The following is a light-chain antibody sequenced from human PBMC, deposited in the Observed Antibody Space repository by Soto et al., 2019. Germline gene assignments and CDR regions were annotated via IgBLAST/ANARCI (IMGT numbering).Light chain of an antibody. CDR1: QSVSSSY. CDR2: GAS. CDR3: QHFEA. Sequence: EIVLTQSPGTLSLSPGERATLSCRASQSVSSSYLAWYQQKPGQAPRLLIYGASSRATGIPDRFSGSGSGTDFTLTISRLEPEDFAVYYCQHFEAFGQGTKVDIK. J-gene: IGKJ1*01. V-gene: IGKV3-20*01.